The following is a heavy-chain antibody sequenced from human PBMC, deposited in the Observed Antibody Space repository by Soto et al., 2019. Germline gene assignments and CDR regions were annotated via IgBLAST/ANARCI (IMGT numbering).Heavy chain of an antibody. CDR1: EFSLRRKGMS. CDR2: IEWEEEK. D-gene: IGHD1-7*01. V-gene: IGHV2-70*01. CDR3: TRSTNWNYEYDFDY. J-gene: IGHJ4*02. Sequence: SGPTLVNPKQTLILTCAFSEFSLRRKGMSVSWFRQPPGKGLECLAFIEWEEEKVYSPSLKTRLTVSKDTSKSQVVLTLTNVDPVDTATYYGTRSTNWNYEYDFDYGGQGTLVTVSS.